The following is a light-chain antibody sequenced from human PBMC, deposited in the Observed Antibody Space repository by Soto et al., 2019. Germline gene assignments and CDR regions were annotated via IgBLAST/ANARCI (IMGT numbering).Light chain of an antibody. J-gene: IGLJ2*01. CDR3: QSYDSSNVV. Sequence: NFMLTQPHSVSESPGKTVTISCTGSSGSIASNYGQWYQQRPGRAPTTVIYEDNQRPSGVPDRFSGSIDSSSNSASLTISGLKSEDEADYYCQSYDSSNVVFGGGTKLTVL. V-gene: IGLV6-57*02. CDR2: EDN. CDR1: SGSIASNY.